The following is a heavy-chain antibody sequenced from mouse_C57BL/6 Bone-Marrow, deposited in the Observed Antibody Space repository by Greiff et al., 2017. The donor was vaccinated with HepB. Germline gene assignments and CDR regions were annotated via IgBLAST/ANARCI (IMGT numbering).Heavy chain of an antibody. CDR2: IDTNSGGT. J-gene: IGHJ3*02. Sequence: VKLQQPGAELVKPGASVKLSCKASGYTFTSYWMHWVKQRPGRGLEWIGRIDTNSGGTKYNEKFKSKATLTVDKPSSTAYMQLSSLTSEDSAVYYCARDDPFGYWGQGTLVTVSA. CDR1: GYTFTSYW. CDR3: ARDDPFGY. D-gene: IGHD2-3*01. V-gene: IGHV1-72*01.